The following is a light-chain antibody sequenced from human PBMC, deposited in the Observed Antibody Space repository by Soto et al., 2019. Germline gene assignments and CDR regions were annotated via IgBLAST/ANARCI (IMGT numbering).Light chain of an antibody. CDR2: GAS. V-gene: IGKV3-20*01. Sequence: EIVLTQSPGTLSLSPGERATLSCRASQSVASRNLAWYQQKSGQAPRLLIYGASNRATGIPDRFSGSGSGTDFTLTISGLEPEDFAVYYCQQYGTSLFTFGGGTKVDIK. CDR3: QQYGTSLFT. CDR1: QSVASRN. J-gene: IGKJ4*01.